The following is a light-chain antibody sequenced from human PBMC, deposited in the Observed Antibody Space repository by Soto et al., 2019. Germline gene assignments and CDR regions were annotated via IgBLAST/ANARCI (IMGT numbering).Light chain of an antibody. J-gene: IGLJ1*01. CDR3: CSYAGSSTYYV. CDR2: EGS. Sequence: QSALTQHASVSGSPGQSITISCTGTSSDVGSYNLVSWYQQHPGKAPKIMIYEGSKRPSGGSNRFSGSRSGNTASLTISGLQADDEADYYCCSYAGSSTYYVFGTGTKVTVL. CDR1: SSDVGSYNL. V-gene: IGLV2-23*01.